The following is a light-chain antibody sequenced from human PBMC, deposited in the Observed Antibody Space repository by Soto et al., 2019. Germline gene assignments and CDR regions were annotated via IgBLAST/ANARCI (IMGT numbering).Light chain of an antibody. Sequence: QPVLTQPPSVSGAPGQRVTISCTGSSSNIGAGYDVHWYQQLPGTAPKLLIYGNSNRPSGVPDRFSGSKSGTSASLGITGLQAEDEADYYCQSYDSSLSGYVFGTGTKLTVL. CDR1: SSNIGAGYD. V-gene: IGLV1-40*01. CDR2: GNS. CDR3: QSYDSSLSGYV. J-gene: IGLJ1*01.